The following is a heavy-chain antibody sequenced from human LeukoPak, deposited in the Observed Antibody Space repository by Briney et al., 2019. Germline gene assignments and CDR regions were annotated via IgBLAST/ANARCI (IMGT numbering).Heavy chain of an antibody. CDR2: IIPIFGTS. CDR3: ASRTYTYDSSGYYRRNYYFDY. CDR1: GGTFSSYA. J-gene: IGHJ4*02. V-gene: IGHV1-69*13. Sequence: ASVKDSCQASGGTFSSYAISWVRQAPGRGLDWMGGIIPIFGTSNLAQKLQGRVTITADESTSTAYMERSSLRSEDTAVYYCASRTYTYDSSGYYRRNYYFDYWGQGTLVTVSS. D-gene: IGHD3-22*01.